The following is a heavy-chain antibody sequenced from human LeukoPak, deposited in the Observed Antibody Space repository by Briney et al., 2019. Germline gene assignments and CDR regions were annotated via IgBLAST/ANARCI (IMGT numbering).Heavy chain of an antibody. J-gene: IGHJ4*02. CDR2: ISGSGGST. CDR1: GFTFSSYA. V-gene: IGHV3-23*01. CDR3: AKAGSFIAVAGKIDY. Sequence: PGGSLRLSCAASGFTFSSYAMSRVRQAPGKGLEWVSAISGSGGSTYYADSVKGRFTISRDNSKNTLYLQMNSLRAEDTAVYYCAKAGSFIAVAGKIDYWGQGTLVTVSS. D-gene: IGHD6-19*01.